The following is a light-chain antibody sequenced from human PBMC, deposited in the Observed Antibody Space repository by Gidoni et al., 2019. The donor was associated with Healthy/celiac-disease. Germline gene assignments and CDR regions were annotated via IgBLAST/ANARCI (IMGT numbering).Light chain of an antibody. CDR2: YDN. CDR1: NIGSKS. Sequence: SYVLTQPPPVSVAPGKTARITCGGNNIGSKSVHWYQQKPDQAPMLIIYYDNDRPSGTPERFCGSNSGNAATLTISRVEAGDEADYYYQVWDSSSDHPVVFGGGTKLTVL. CDR3: QVWDSSSDHPVV. J-gene: IGLJ3*02. V-gene: IGLV3-21*04.